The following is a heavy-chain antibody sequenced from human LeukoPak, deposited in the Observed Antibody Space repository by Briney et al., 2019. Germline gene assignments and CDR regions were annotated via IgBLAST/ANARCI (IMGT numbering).Heavy chain of an antibody. CDR1: GGSISSSSYY. CDR3: ARRIAVAGLGRSYFDY. V-gene: IGHV4-39*01. J-gene: IGHJ4*02. CDR2: IYYSGST. Sequence: SETLSLTCTVSGGSISSSSYYWGWIRQPPGTGLEWIGSIYYSGSTYYNPSLKSRVTISVDTSKNQFSLKLSSVTAADTAVYYCARRIAVAGLGRSYFDYWGQGTLVTVSS. D-gene: IGHD6-19*01.